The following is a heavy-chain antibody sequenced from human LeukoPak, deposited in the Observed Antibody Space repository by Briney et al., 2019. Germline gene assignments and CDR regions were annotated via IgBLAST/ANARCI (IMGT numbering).Heavy chain of an antibody. V-gene: IGHV3-48*03. Sequence: GGSLRLSCAASGFTFSSYEMNWVRQAPGKGLEWVSYISSSGSTIYYADSVKGRFTISRDNAKNSLYLQMNSLRAEDTAVYYCARALRGYSGYDLDYWGQGTLVTVSS. J-gene: IGHJ4*02. CDR2: ISSSGSTI. D-gene: IGHD5-12*01. CDR1: GFTFSSYE. CDR3: ARALRGYSGYDLDY.